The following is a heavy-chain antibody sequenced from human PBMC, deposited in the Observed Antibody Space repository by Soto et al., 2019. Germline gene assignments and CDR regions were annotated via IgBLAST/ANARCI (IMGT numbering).Heavy chain of an antibody. J-gene: IGHJ4*02. Sequence: GGSLRLSCPGSVFTFSSYSMSWFRQAPVNWLEWVSAISVSFFSTYYADSVKGRFTISIQNSKNTLYLQMNSLRAEDTAVYYSAKPGVIQMCVKYRTAFHYWDQGIQVTVSS. CDR3: AKPGVIQMCVKYRTAFHY. CDR2: ISVSFFST. CDR1: VFTFSSYS. D-gene: IGHD5-12*01. V-gene: IGHV3-23*01.